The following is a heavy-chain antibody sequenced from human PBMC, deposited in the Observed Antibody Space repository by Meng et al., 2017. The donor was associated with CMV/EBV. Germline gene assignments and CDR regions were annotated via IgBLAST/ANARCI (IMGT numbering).Heavy chain of an antibody. J-gene: IGHJ4*02. CDR3: AKDGRYFGVLRFLDEYDY. D-gene: IGHD3-3*01. V-gene: IGHV3-33*06. CDR1: GFTFSSYG. Sequence: GESLKISCAASGFTFSSYGMHWVRQAPGKGLEWVEVIWYDGSNKYYADSVKGRFTISRDNSKNTLYLQMNSLRAEDTAVYYCAKDGRYFGVLRFLDEYDYWGQGTLVTVSS. CDR2: IWYDGSNK.